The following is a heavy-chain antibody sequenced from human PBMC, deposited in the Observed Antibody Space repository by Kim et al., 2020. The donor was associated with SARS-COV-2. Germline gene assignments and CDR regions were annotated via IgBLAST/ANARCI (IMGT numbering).Heavy chain of an antibody. CDR1: GGTFSSYA. CDR2: IIPIFGTA. V-gene: IGHV1-69*13. J-gene: IGHJ2*01. Sequence: SVKVSCKASGGTFSSYAISWVRQAPGQGLEWMGGIIPIFGTANYAQKFQGRVTITADESTSTAYMELSSLRSEDTAVYYCASSLSSGYYLYWYFDLWGRGTLVTVSS. CDR3: ASSLSSGYYLYWYFDL. D-gene: IGHD3-22*01.